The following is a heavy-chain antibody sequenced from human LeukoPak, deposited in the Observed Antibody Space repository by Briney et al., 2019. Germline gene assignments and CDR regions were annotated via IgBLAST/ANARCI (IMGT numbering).Heavy chain of an antibody. Sequence: GGSPRLSCAASGFTFSSYAMHWVRQAPGKGLEWVAVISYDGSNKYYADSVKGRFTISRDNSKNTLYLQMNSLRAEDTAVYYCARDRVPPYDFWSGYYCDYWGQGTLVTVSS. V-gene: IGHV3-30-3*01. CDR2: ISYDGSNK. CDR3: ARDRVPPYDFWSGYYCDY. CDR1: GFTFSSYA. J-gene: IGHJ4*02. D-gene: IGHD3-3*01.